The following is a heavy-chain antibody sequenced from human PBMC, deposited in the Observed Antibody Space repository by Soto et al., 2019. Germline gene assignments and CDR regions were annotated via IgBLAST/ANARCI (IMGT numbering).Heavy chain of an antibody. CDR2: TYFRSKWFN. Sequence: QVQLQQSGPGLVKPSQTLSLTCDISGDSVSSKSAAWNWIRQSPSRGLEWLGRTYFRSKWFNDYAPSVKSRLTINPDTSKNQFSLHLSSVTPEDTAIYYCARRLFDRGSASDSWGQRSLVTVSS. V-gene: IGHV6-1*01. CDR1: GDSVSSKSAA. D-gene: IGHD5-12*01. J-gene: IGHJ5*01. CDR3: ARRLFDRGSASDS.